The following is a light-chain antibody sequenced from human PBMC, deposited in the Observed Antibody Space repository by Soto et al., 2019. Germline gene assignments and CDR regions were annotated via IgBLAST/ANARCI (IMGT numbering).Light chain of an antibody. V-gene: IGLV4-69*01. CDR3: QTWNTGTHVV. Sequence: QLVLTQSPSASASLGASVKLTCTMSSGHSSYAIAWHQQQPEKGPRYLMKLNSDGSHNQGDGIPDRFSGSSSGSERYLTISSLQSEDEADYYCQTWNTGTHVVFGGGTKLNVL. CDR1: SGHSSYA. CDR2: LNSDGSH. J-gene: IGLJ2*01.